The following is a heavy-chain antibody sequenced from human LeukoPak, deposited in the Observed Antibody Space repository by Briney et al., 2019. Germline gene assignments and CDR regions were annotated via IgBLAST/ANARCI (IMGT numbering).Heavy chain of an antibody. CDR1: GGSIGTSNYY. CDR2: IYYSGST. CDR3: ARVANVDMAMVNFDY. Sequence: SETLSLTCTVSGGSIGTSNYYWGWIRQPPGKGLEWIGTIYYSGSTFYNPSLKGRVTISLDTSKNQFSLNLTSVTAADTAVYYCARVANVDMAMVNFDYLGQGTLATVSS. J-gene: IGHJ4*02. V-gene: IGHV4-39*01. D-gene: IGHD5-18*01.